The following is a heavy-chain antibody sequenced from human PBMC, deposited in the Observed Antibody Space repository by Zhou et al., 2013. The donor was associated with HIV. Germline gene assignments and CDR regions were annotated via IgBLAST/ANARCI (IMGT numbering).Heavy chain of an antibody. D-gene: IGHD3-10*02. Sequence: QVQLQESGSGLVKPSQTLSLTCAVSGGSISSGGYSWSWIRQPPGKGLEWIGYIYHSGSTYYNPSLKSRVTISVDRSKNQFSLKLSSVTAADTAVYFCARDSLFGGNGMDVWGQGTTVTVSS. J-gene: IGHJ6*02. CDR2: IYHSGST. V-gene: IGHV4-30-2*01. CDR1: GGSISSGGYS. CDR3: ARDSLFGGNGMDV.